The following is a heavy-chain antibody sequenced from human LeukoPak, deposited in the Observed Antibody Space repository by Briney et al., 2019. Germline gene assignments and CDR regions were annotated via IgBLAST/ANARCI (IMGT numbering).Heavy chain of an antibody. V-gene: IGHV1-18*01. J-gene: IGHJ5*02. CDR1: GYTFTSYG. CDR3: ARDRGVRGMYDWFDP. CDR2: ISAYNGNT. D-gene: IGHD3-10*01. Sequence: GSVKVSCKASGYTFTSYGISWVRQAPGQGLEWVGWISAYNGNTNYAQKLQGRVTMTTDTSTSTAYMELRSLRSDDTAVYYCARDRGVRGMYDWFDPWGQGTLVTVSS.